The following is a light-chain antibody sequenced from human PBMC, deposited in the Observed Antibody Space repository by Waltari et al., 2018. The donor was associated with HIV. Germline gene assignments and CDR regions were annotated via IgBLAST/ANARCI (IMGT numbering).Light chain of an antibody. CDR3: ASHAGSKDV. V-gene: IGLV2-8*01. CDR1: SSDVGAYNY. J-gene: IGLJ2*01. CDR2: DVT. Sequence: QSALTQPPSASGSPGQSVTISCTGTSSDVGAYNYVSWFQQHPCKAPKLMIYDVTRRPSGVPDRCSGSKSGNTAALTVSGLQAEDEADYYCASHAGSKDVFGGGTRLTVL.